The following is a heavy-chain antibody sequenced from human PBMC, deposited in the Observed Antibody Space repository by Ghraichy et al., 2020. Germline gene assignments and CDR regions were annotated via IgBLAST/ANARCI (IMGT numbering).Heavy chain of an antibody. V-gene: IGHV1-18*04. CDR2: ISDYNGNT. Sequence: ASVKVSGKASGYTFTSYGISWVRQAPGQGLEWMGWISDYNGNTNYAQKLQGRVTMTTDTSTSTAYMELRSLRSDDTAVYYCARSDILTGHYYMDVWGKGTTVTVSS. J-gene: IGHJ6*03. D-gene: IGHD3-9*01. CDR3: ARSDILTGHYYMDV. CDR1: GYTFTSYG.